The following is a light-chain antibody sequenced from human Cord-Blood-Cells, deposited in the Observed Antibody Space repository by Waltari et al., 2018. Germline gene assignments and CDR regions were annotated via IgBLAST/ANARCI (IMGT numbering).Light chain of an antibody. CDR1: SSDDGSYHL. J-gene: IGLJ1*01. CDR3: FSYAGSYV. V-gene: IGLV2-23*01. CDR2: EGI. Sequence: QSALTQPASVSGSPGQSITISCTGTSSDDGSYHLVSWYQQHPDKAPKLMIYEGIKRPSGVSHRFSGSKSGNTASLTISGLQAEDEADYYCFSYAGSYVFGTGTKVTVL.